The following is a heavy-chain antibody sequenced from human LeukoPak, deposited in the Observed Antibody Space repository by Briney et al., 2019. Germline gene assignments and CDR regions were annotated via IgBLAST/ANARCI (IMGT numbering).Heavy chain of an antibody. D-gene: IGHD1-1*01. V-gene: IGHV3-7*01. J-gene: IGHJ4*02. CDR2: IKEDGSVK. Sequence: PGGSLRLSCVVSGFTFSSYWMSWVRQAPGKGLEWVANIKEDGSVKSYVDSVKGRFTISRDNAKNSLYLQMNSLTAEDTAVYYCARVGNWNDRGDYWGQGTLVTVSS. CDR1: GFTFSSYW. CDR3: ARVGNWNDRGDY.